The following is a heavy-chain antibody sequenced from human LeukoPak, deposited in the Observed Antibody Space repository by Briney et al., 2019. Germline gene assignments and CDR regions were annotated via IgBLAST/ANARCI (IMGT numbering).Heavy chain of an antibody. D-gene: IGHD1-14*01. J-gene: IGHJ4*02. CDR1: GASITNYY. Sequence: SETLSLTCPVSGASITNYYWSWIRQPPGKGLEWIGYISHTGITNYNPSLESRVIISADTSRNQFSLKMTSMTAADTAVYYCARFRSAADHPDSWGEGTLVTVSS. CDR2: ISHTGIT. CDR3: ARFRSAADHPDS. V-gene: IGHV4-59*01.